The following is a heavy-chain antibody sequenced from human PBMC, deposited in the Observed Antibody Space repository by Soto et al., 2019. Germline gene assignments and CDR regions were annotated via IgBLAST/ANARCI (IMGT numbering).Heavy chain of an antibody. J-gene: IGHJ6*02. Sequence: EVPLLESGGGLVKPGGSLRLSCAASGFTFSTYSMNWVRQAPGKGLEWVSSISSSSSYIYYADSVKGRFTISRDNAKNSLYLQMHSQRAEDTAVYYCARYDSSGYYWPYYYYGMDVWGQGTTVTVSS. CDR1: GFTFSTYS. CDR3: ARYDSSGYYWPYYYYGMDV. D-gene: IGHD3-22*01. CDR2: ISSSSSYI. V-gene: IGHV3-21*02.